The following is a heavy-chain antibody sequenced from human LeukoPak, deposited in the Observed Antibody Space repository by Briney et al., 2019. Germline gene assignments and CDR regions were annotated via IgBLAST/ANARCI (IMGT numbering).Heavy chain of an antibody. CDR2: IIPIFGTA. Sequence: ASVKVSCKASGGTFSSYAISWVRQAPGQGLEWMGRIIPIFGTANYAQKFQGRVTIIADKSTSTAYMELSSLRSEDTAVYYCARGAEDSSGYYLNYYYYYMDVWGKGTTVTVSS. CDR3: ARGAEDSSGYYLNYYYYYMDV. V-gene: IGHV1-69*06. D-gene: IGHD3-22*01. J-gene: IGHJ6*03. CDR1: GGTFSSYA.